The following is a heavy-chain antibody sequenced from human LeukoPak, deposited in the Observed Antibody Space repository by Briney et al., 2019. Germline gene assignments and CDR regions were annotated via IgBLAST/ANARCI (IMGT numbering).Heavy chain of an antibody. CDR3: ARRSCLTGVFIVGYFDY. J-gene: IGHJ4*02. V-gene: IGHV4-34*01. CDR2: INHSGST. Sequence: PSETLSLTCAVYGGSFSGYHWSWIRQPPGKGLEWIGEINHSGSTNYNPSLKSRVTISVDTSKNQSSLKLSSVTAADTAVYYCARRSCLTGVFIVGYFDYWGQGTLVTVSS. CDR1: GGSFSGYH. D-gene: IGHD7-27*01.